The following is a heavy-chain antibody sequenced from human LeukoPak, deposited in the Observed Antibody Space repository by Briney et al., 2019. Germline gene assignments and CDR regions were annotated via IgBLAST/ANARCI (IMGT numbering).Heavy chain of an antibody. Sequence: SETLSLTCTVSGGSMDSITSNSYYWGWIRQPPGKGLECIGTISYTGSTNYNPSLKSRVTISVDTSKNQFSLNLNSMTAADTAVYYCTRSRTVTYFDYWGQGTLVTVSS. V-gene: IGHV4-39*01. CDR2: ISYTGST. CDR3: TRSRTVTYFDY. J-gene: IGHJ4*02. CDR1: GGSMDSITSNSYY. D-gene: IGHD4-17*01.